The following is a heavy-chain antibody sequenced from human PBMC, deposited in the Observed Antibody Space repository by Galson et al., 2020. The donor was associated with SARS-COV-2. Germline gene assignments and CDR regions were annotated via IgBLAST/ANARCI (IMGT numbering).Heavy chain of an antibody. D-gene: IGHD4-4*01. V-gene: IGHV3-33*01. CDR1: GFTFSSHA. CDR2: IWSDGSNK. Sequence: GESLKISCAASGFTFSSHAIHWVRQAPGKGREWVAQIWSDGSNKYYTDSVRGRFSISRDNSKNTVSLQMNSLRAEDTAVYYCARDGQSGAPYAFDFWGQGTTVTVSS. J-gene: IGHJ3*01. CDR3: ARDGQSGAPYAFDF.